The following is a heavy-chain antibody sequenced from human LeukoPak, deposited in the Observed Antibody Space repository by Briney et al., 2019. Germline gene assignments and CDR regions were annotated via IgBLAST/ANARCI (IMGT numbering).Heavy chain of an antibody. CDR3: ARGEAEVGANDY. J-gene: IGHJ4*02. CDR1: GGTFSSYA. Sequence: SVKVSCKASGGTFSSYAISWVRQAPGQGLEWMGRIIPILGIANYAQKFQGRVTITADKSTSTAYMELSSLRSGDTAVYYCARGEAEVGANDYWGQGTLVTVSS. CDR2: IIPILGIA. V-gene: IGHV1-69*04. D-gene: IGHD1-26*01.